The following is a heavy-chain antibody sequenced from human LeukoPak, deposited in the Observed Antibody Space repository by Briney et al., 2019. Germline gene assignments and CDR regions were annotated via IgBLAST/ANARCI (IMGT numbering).Heavy chain of an antibody. Sequence: GGSLKISCKGSGHIFASYWIAWVRQMPGKGLEWMGIIYPGDSDTRYSPSFQGQVTISADKSISTAYLQWSSLKASDTAMYYCARSSYCSGGSCYSDYWGQGTLVTVSS. J-gene: IGHJ4*02. CDR2: IYPGDSDT. V-gene: IGHV5-51*01. CDR1: GHIFASYW. D-gene: IGHD2-15*01. CDR3: ARSSYCSGGSCYSDY.